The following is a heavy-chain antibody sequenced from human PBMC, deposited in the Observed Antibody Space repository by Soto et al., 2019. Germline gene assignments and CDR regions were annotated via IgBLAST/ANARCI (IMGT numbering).Heavy chain of an antibody. CDR3: ARLLRDYSNYPHPGTDYYYYYMDV. J-gene: IGHJ6*03. V-gene: IGHV5-51*01. D-gene: IGHD4-4*01. Sequence: GESLKISCKGSGYSFTSYWIGWVRQMPGKGLEWMGIIYPGDSDTRYSPSFQGQVTISADKSISTAYLQWSSLKASDTAMYYCARLLRDYSNYPHPGTDYYYYYMDVWGKGTTVTVSS. CDR1: GYSFTSYW. CDR2: IYPGDSDT.